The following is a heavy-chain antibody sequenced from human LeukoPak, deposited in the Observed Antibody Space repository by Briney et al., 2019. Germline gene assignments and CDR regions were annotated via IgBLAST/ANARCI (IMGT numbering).Heavy chain of an antibody. J-gene: IGHJ5*02. Sequence: SEALSLTCTVSGGSISSNTYYWGWIRQPPGKGLEWIGYIYYSGSTNYNPSLKSRVTISVDTSKNQFSLKLSSVTAADTAVYYCARTPVTLRFDPWGQGTLVTVSS. CDR2: IYYSGST. CDR1: GGSISSNTYY. D-gene: IGHD5-18*01. V-gene: IGHV4-61*05. CDR3: ARTPVTLRFDP.